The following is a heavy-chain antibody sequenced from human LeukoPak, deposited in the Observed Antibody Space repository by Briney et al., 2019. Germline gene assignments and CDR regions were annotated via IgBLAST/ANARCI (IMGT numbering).Heavy chain of an antibody. CDR2: ISGSGGST. CDR1: GFTFSSYA. CDR3: ANTVAAAGTISAVYYYYGMDV. Sequence: PGGSLRLSCAASGFTFSSYAMSWVRQAPGKGLEWVSAISGSGGSTYYADSVKGRFTISRDNSKNTLYLQMNSLRAEDTAVYYCANTVAAAGTISAVYYYYGMDVWGQGTTVTVSS. V-gene: IGHV3-23*01. J-gene: IGHJ6*02. D-gene: IGHD6-13*01.